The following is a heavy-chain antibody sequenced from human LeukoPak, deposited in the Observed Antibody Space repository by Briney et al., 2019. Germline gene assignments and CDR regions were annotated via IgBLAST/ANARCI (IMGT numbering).Heavy chain of an antibody. J-gene: IGHJ5*02. Sequence: SETLSLTCDVSGVSINTCCYYWTWIRQPPGKGLEWIGYKYYSGSTRYNSSLRSRLTISLDSSKNQFSLRLTSVTAADTAVYYCARGRSYGFDFYPWVPGTLVIVSS. CDR1: GVSINTCCYY. CDR3: ARGRSYGFDFYP. V-gene: IGHV4-61*01. D-gene: IGHD5-18*01. CDR2: KYYSGST.